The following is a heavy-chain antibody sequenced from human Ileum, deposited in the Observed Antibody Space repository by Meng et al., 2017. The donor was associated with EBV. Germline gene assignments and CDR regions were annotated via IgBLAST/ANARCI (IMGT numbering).Heavy chain of an antibody. CDR2: ICHDESTM. D-gene: IGHD3-10*01. Sequence: VQWVESGGGLVQPGGSLRLSCAASGFTFSSYCMHWVRQAPGKGPVWVSRICHDESTMNYADSVKGRFTISRDNAKNTVYLQMNSLRPEDTAVYYCIRDFREADYWGQGTLVTVSS. CDR3: IRDFREADY. V-gene: IGHV3-74*01. J-gene: IGHJ4*02. CDR1: GFTFSSYC.